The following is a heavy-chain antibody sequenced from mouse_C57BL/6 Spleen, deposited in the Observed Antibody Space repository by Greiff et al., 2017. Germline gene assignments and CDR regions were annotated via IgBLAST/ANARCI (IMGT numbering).Heavy chain of an antibody. V-gene: IGHV1-69*01. CDR2: IDPSDSYT. J-gene: IGHJ3*01. CDR1: GYTFTSYW. Sequence: QVQLQQPGAELVMPGASVKLSCKASGYTFTSYWMHWVKQRPGQGLEWIGEIDPSDSYTNYNQKFKGKSTLTVDKSSSTAYMQLSSLTSEDSAVYYSARSDFYETWFAYWGQGTLVTVSA. CDR3: ARSDFYETWFAY. D-gene: IGHD2-3*01.